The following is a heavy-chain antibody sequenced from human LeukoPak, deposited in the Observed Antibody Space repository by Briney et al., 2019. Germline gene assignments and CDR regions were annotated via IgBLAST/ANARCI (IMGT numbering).Heavy chain of an antibody. V-gene: IGHV4-61*02. CDR1: GDSISSGSYY. CDR3: ARDMLYGDYVDAFDI. CDR2: IYTSGST. D-gene: IGHD4-17*01. Sequence: KASQTLSLTCTVSGDSISSGSYYWSWIRQPAGKGLEWIGRIYTSGSTNYSPSLKSRVTISVDTSKNQFSPKLSSVTAADTAVYYCARDMLYGDYVDAFDIWGQGTMVTVSS. J-gene: IGHJ3*02.